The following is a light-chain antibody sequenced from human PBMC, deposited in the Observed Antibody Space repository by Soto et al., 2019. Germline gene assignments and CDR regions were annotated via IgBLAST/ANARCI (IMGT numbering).Light chain of an antibody. Sequence: DIPMTQSPSTLSASVGDRVTITCRASQTISNWLAWYQQKPGKAPKLLISKASSLQSGVPSRFSGSGSGTEFTLTISSLQPDDFATYSCQLSLTFGGGTKVEIK. J-gene: IGKJ4*01. CDR3: QLSLT. CDR2: KAS. CDR1: QTISNW. V-gene: IGKV1-5*03.